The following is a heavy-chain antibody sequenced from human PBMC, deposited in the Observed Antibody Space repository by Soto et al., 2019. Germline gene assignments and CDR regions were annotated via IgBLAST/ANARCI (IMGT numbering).Heavy chain of an antibody. Sequence: GGSLRLSCAASGFTFSSYWMSWVRQAPGKGLEWVANIKQDGSEKYYVDSVKGRFTISRDNAKNSLYLQMNSLRAEDTAVYYCARAYHYYDSSGYLLGYWGQGTLVTVSS. V-gene: IGHV3-7*01. CDR1: GFTFSSYW. J-gene: IGHJ4*02. CDR3: ARAYHYYDSSGYLLGY. CDR2: IKQDGSEK. D-gene: IGHD3-22*01.